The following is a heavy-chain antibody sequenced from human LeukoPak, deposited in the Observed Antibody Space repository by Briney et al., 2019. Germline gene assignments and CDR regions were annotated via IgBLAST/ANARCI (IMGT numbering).Heavy chain of an antibody. V-gene: IGHV3-53*01. Sequence: AGSLSLSCTVSGFTVSSNSMSWVRQAPGKGLEWVSFIYSDNTHYYNSVQGRFTISTDNSKNTLYLQMNSLRAEDTDVYYCGRRAGGYSHAYDYWGQGTLVTVSS. J-gene: IGHJ4*02. CDR3: GRRAGGYSHAYDY. CDR2: IYSDNT. CDR1: GFTVSSNS. D-gene: IGHD4-23*01.